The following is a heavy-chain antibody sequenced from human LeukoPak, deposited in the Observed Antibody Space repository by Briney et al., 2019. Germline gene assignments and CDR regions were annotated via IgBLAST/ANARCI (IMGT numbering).Heavy chain of an antibody. CDR2: IKQDGSEK. J-gene: IGHJ4*02. D-gene: IGHD2-21*02. CDR1: GFTFSSYW. Sequence: GGSLRLSCAASGFTFSSYWMSWVRQAPGKGLEWVANIKQDGSEKYYVDSVKGRFTISRDNAKNSLYLQMNSLRVEDTAIYYCARDLVTAALDYWGQGTLVTVSS. CDR3: ARDLVTAALDY. V-gene: IGHV3-7*01.